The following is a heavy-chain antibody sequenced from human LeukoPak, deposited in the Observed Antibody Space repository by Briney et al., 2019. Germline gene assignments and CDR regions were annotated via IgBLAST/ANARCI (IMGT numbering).Heavy chain of an antibody. CDR1: GFNFSIYA. V-gene: IGHV3-30*03. Sequence: PGGSLRLSCLVSGFNFSIYAMHWVRQAPGKGLEWVTVTSRDGSKKYYADSVKGRYTISRDNSKSTLYLQMNSLSPDDTAVYYCAGLGVVVTRDYWGQGTLVTVSS. J-gene: IGHJ4*02. CDR3: AGLGVVVTRDY. CDR2: TSRDGSKK. D-gene: IGHD3-22*01.